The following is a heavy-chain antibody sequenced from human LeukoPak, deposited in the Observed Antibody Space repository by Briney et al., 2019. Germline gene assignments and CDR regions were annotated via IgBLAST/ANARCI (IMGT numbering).Heavy chain of an antibody. V-gene: IGHV3-53*01. D-gene: IGHD4-17*01. CDR3: ARMRIGDYANY. Sequence: PGGSLRLSCAASGFTFSNTGMHWVRQAPGKGLEWVSVIYSGGSTYYADSVKGRFTISRDNSKNTLYLQMNSLRAEDTAVYYCARMRIGDYANYWGQGTLVTVSS. CDR2: IYSGGST. CDR1: GFTFSNTG. J-gene: IGHJ4*02.